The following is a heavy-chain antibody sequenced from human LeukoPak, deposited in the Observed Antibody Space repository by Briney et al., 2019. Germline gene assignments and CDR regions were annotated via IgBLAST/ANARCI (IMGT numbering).Heavy chain of an antibody. CDR2: IYHSGST. V-gene: IGHV4-38-2*01. CDR3: ASSPKGRLLLFDY. D-gene: IGHD3-22*01. CDR1: GGSFSGYY. J-gene: IGHJ4*02. Sequence: SETLSLTCAVYGGSFSGYYWGWIRQPPGKGLEWIGSIYHSGSTYYNPSLKSRVTISVDTSKNQFSLKLSSVTAADTAVYYCASSPKGRLLLFDYWGQGTLVTVSS.